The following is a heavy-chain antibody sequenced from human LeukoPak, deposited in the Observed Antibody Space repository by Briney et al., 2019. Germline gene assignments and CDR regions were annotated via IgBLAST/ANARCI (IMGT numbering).Heavy chain of an antibody. V-gene: IGHV3-48*04. CDR3: ARDGYYDTPFDY. Sequence: GGTLRLSCAASGFTFSSYGMSWVRQAPAKGLEWVSYISSSGSTIYYADSVKGRFTISRDNAKNSLYLQMNSLRAEDTAVYYCARDGYYDTPFDYWGQGTLVTVSS. D-gene: IGHD3-22*01. J-gene: IGHJ4*02. CDR2: ISSSGSTI. CDR1: GFTFSSYG.